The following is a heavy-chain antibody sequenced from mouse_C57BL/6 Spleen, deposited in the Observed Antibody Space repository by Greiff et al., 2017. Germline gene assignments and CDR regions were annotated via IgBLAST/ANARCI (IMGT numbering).Heavy chain of an antibody. V-gene: IGHV1-39*01. CDR1: GYSFTDYN. J-gene: IGHJ4*01. Sequence: EVKLMESGPELVKPGASVKISCKASGYSFTDYNMNWVKQSNGKSLEWIGVINPNYGTTSYNQKFKGKATLTVDQSSSTAYMQLNSLTSEDSAVYYCARTGYGNYRYAMDYWGQGTSVTVSS. D-gene: IGHD2-10*02. CDR3: ARTGYGNYRYAMDY. CDR2: INPNYGTT.